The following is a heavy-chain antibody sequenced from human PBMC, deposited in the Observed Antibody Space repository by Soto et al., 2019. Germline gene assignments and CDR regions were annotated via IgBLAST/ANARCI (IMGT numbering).Heavy chain of an antibody. D-gene: IGHD3-3*01. Sequence: GGSLRLSCAASGFTFSSHAMSWVRQAPGKGLEWVSAISGSGGSTYYADSVKGRFTISRDNAKNTLYLQMNSLRAEDTAVYYCARVQRYYDFWSGYLIDYWGQGTLVTVSS. CDR1: GFTFSSHA. J-gene: IGHJ4*02. CDR3: ARVQRYYDFWSGYLIDY. CDR2: ISGSGGST. V-gene: IGHV3-23*01.